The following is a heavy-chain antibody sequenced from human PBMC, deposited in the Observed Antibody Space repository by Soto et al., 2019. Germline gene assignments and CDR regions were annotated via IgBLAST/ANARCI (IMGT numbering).Heavy chain of an antibody. CDR1: GGTFSSYT. V-gene: IGHV1-69*02. D-gene: IGHD2-2*01. Sequence: QVQLVQSGAEVKKPGSSVKVSCKASGGTFSSYTISWVRQAPGQGLEWMGRIIPILGIANYAQKFQGRVTITADKSTSTAYMELSSLRSEDTAVYYCARGRSRENWFDPWGQGTLVTVSS. CDR2: IIPILGIA. J-gene: IGHJ5*02. CDR3: ARGRSRENWFDP.